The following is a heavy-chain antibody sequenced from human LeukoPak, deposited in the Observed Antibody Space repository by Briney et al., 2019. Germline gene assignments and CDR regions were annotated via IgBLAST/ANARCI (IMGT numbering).Heavy chain of an antibody. J-gene: IGHJ4*02. V-gene: IGHV4-59*01. CDR3: ASARVVTAVFFDY. CDR1: GGSISSYY. D-gene: IGHD2-21*02. CDR2: IYYSGST. Sequence: SETLSLTCTVSGGSISSYYWSWIRQPPEKGLEWIGYIYYSGSTNYNPSLKSRVTISVDTSKNQFSLKLSSVTAADTAVYYCASARVVTAVFFDYWGQGTLVTVSS.